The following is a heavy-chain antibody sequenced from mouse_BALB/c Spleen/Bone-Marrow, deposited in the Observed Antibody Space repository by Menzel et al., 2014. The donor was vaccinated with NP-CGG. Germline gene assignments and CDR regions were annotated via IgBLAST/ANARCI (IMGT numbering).Heavy chain of an antibody. V-gene: IGHV3-2*02. CDR3: AGNYWHFDV. CDR2: ISYSGST. J-gene: IGHJ1*01. CDR1: GYSITSDYA. Sequence: EVQLQQSGPGLVKPSQSLSLTCTVTGYSITSDYAWNWIRQFPGNKLEWMGYISYSGSTSYNPSLKSRISITRDTSKNQFFLQLNSVTTEDTATYYCAGNYWHFDVWGAGTTVTVSS. D-gene: IGHD2-1*01.